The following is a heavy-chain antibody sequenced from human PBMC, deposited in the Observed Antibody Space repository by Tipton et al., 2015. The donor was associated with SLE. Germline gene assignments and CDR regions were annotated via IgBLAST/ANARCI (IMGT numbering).Heavy chain of an antibody. Sequence: QLVQSGAEVKKPGASVKVSCKASGYTFTTYGIHWVRQAPGQGLEWMGWISAYNGNTNYAQKVQGRVTMTTDKSTTTAHMEVRRLRSDDTAVYYCVVGIDYGGLDIWGQGTMVTVSS. J-gene: IGHJ3*02. D-gene: IGHD4/OR15-4a*01. CDR2: ISAYNGNT. CDR3: VVGIDYGGLDI. CDR1: GYTFTTYG. V-gene: IGHV1-18*01.